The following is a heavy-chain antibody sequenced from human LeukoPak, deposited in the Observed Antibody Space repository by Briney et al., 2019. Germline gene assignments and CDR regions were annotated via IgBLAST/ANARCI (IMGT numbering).Heavy chain of an antibody. D-gene: IGHD5-18*01. V-gene: IGHV1-69*13. Sequence: GASVTVSCKASGGTFSSYAISWVRQAPGQGLEWMGGIIPIFGTANYAQKFQGRVTITADESTSTAYMELSSLRSEDTAVYYCARGIQPTNRGYYYYMDVWGKGTTVTVSS. J-gene: IGHJ6*03. CDR3: ARGIQPTNRGYYYYMDV. CDR2: IIPIFGTA. CDR1: GGTFSSYA.